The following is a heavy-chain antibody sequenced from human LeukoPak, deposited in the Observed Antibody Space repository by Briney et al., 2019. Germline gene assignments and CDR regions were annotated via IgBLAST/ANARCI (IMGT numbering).Heavy chain of an antibody. CDR1: GLTFSSHR. CDR2: INDDGSST. J-gene: IGHJ4*02. D-gene: IGHD2-15*01. CDR3: ASTISCLL. Sequence: PGGSLRLSCAASGLTFSSHRMHWVRQAPGKGLVWVSRINDDGSSTTYADSVKGRFTISRHNTKNMLYLEMKSLRVEDTAVYYCASTISCLLWGQGTLVTVSS. V-gene: IGHV3-74*01.